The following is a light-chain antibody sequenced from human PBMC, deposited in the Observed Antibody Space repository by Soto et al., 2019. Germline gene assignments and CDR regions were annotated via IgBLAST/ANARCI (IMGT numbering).Light chain of an antibody. CDR3: QSYDSTLSARYV. CDR1: SSNIGAGYD. Sequence: QSVLTQPPSVSGAPGQRVTISCTGSSSNIGAGYDVHWYQQLPGTAPKLLIYANTNRPSGVPDRFSGSKSGTSDSLAITGLRAEDEADYYCQSYDSTLSARYVFGTGTKVTVL. V-gene: IGLV1-40*01. J-gene: IGLJ1*01. CDR2: ANT.